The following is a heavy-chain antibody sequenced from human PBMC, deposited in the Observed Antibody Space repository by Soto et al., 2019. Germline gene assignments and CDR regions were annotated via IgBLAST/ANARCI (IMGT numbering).Heavy chain of an antibody. Sequence: EVQVVESEGGLVQPGGSLRLSCAASGFTFSTYSMNWVRQAPGKGLEWVSYISSGSSTMYYADSVKGRFTISRDNAKNSLYLQMDSLRDEDTAVYYCARGGVNLWGSYRYWGQGTLVTVSS. CDR1: GFTFSTYS. CDR3: ARGGVNLWGSYRY. CDR2: ISSGSSTM. J-gene: IGHJ4*02. D-gene: IGHD3-16*02. V-gene: IGHV3-48*02.